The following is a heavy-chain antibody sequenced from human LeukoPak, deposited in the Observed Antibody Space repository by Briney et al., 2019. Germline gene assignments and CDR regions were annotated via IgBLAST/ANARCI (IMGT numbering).Heavy chain of an antibody. CDR1: GASVSSDSYY. Sequence: PSETLSLTCTVSGASVSSDSYYWSWIRQPPGKGLGWIGFIYFSGTTNYNPSLRSRVTMSLDTSKNAFSLKLSSVTAADTAVYYCASHFDSVWGSPHFDSWGQGTLTIVSS. CDR3: ASHFDSVWGSPHFDS. CDR2: IYFSGTT. J-gene: IGHJ4*02. V-gene: IGHV4-61*01. D-gene: IGHD3-16*01.